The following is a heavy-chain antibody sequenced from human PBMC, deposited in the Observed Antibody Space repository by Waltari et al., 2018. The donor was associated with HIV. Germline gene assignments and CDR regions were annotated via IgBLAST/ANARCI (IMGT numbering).Heavy chain of an antibody. J-gene: IGHJ3*02. Sequence: EVQLVESGGGLVKPGGSLRLSCAASRFTFSSYSMNWVRQAPGKGVEWVSSISSGSVYIYYADSVKGRFTISRDNAKNSRYLQRNSLRAEDTAVYYCARDEAEMATLTAFDIWGQGTMVTVSS. D-gene: IGHD5-12*01. CDR2: ISSGSVYI. CDR3: ARDEAEMATLTAFDI. V-gene: IGHV3-21*01. CDR1: RFTFSSYS.